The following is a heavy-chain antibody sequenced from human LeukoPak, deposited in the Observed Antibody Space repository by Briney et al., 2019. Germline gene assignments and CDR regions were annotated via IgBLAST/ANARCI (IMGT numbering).Heavy chain of an antibody. V-gene: IGHV3-30-3*01. CDR3: ASELTTGTTRDDY. J-gene: IGHJ4*02. D-gene: IGHD1-1*01. CDR2: ISYDGSNK. Sequence: GGSLRLSCAASGFTFSSYVMHWVRQAPGKGLEWVAVISYDGSNKYYADSVKGRFTISRDNSKNTLYLQMNSLRAEDTAVYYCASELTTGTTRDDYWGQGTLVTVSS. CDR1: GFTFSSYV.